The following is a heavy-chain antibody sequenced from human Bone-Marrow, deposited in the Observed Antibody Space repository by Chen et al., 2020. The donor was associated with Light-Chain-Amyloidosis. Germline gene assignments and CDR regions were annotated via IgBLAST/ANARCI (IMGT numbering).Heavy chain of an antibody. V-gene: IGHV3-21*02. CDR2: ISRNGVYT. CDR1: GFDFSTYS. CDR3: VKEGPAEMRYCIDF. J-gene: IGHJ4*02. D-gene: IGHD2-2*01. Sequence: EVRLVESGGGLVKPGGSLRLSCTTSGFDFSTYSMSWVRQAPGKGLQWVSSISRNGVYTFYADSVKGRFTISRDNARNSLFLQVNSLRDDDAAIYYCVKEGPAEMRYCIDFWGQGTVVTVSS.